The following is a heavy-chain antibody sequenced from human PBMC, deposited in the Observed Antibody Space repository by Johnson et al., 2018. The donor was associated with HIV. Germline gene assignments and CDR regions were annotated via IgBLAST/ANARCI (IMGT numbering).Heavy chain of an antibody. CDR3: ARGPIADDAFDI. V-gene: IGHV3-74*02. CDR1: GFTFSSYC. D-gene: IGHD3-16*02. J-gene: IGHJ3*02. CDR2: INSDGSEK. Sequence: MQLVESGGGLVQPGGSLRLSCAASGFTFSSYCMHWVRQAPGKGLVWVSRINSDGSEKYFADSVKGRFTISRDSSKNTLYLQMNSLRAEDTAVYFCARGPIADDAFDIWGQGTMVTVSS.